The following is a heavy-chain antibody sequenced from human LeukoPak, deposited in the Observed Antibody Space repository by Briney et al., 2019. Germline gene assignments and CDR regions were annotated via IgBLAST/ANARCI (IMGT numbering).Heavy chain of an antibody. CDR1: GFTFSSYA. D-gene: IGHD3-3*01. V-gene: IGHV3-23*01. CDR2: ISGSGGST. J-gene: IGHJ4*02. CDR3: AKDRSNFWSGYYTGNFDY. Sequence: GGSLRLSCAASGFTFSSYAMSWVRQAPGKGLEGVSAISGSGGSTYYADSVKGRFTISRDNSKNTLYLQMTSLRAEDTAVYYCAKDRSNFWSGYYTGNFDYWGQGTLVTVSS.